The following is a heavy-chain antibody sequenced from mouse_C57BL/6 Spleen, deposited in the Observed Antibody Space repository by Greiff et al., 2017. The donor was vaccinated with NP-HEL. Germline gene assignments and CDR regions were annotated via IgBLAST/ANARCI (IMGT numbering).Heavy chain of an antibody. V-gene: IGHV5-6*01. J-gene: IGHJ2*01. D-gene: IGHD1-1*01. Sequence: EVQVVESGGDLVKPGGSLKLSCAASGFTFSSYGMSWVRQTPDKRLEWVATISSGGSYTYYPDSVKGRFTISRDNAKNTLYLQMSSLKSEDTAMYYCASSVQRKYYFDYWGQGTTLTVSS. CDR2: ISSGGSYT. CDR3: ASSVQRKYYFDY. CDR1: GFTFSSYG.